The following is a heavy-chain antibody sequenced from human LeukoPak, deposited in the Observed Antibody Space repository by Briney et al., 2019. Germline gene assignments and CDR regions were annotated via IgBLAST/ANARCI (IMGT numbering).Heavy chain of an antibody. CDR3: ARVNSVGATGYFDY. J-gene: IGHJ4*02. CDR1: GGSISSGGYY. CDR2: IYYSGST. V-gene: IGHV4-31*01. Sequence: SETLSLTCTVSGGSISSGGYYWSWIRQHPGKGLEWIGYIYYSGSTYYNPSLKSQVTISVDTSKNQFSLKLSSVTAADTAVYYCARVNSVGATGYFDYWGQGTLVTVSS. D-gene: IGHD1-26*01.